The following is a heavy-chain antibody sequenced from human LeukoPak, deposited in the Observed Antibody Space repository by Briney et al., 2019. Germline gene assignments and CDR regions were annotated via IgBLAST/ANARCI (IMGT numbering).Heavy chain of an antibody. CDR3: ARDNSVGDNAWWFDP. D-gene: IGHD1-26*01. Sequence: ASVKVSCKASGYTFTSYYMHWVRQAPGQGLEWMGLINPTGGSTGYAQKFQGRVTMTRDMSTSTDYMELSSLRSEDTAIYYCARDNSVGDNAWWFDPRGQGTLVTVSS. J-gene: IGHJ5*02. CDR1: GYTFTSYY. V-gene: IGHV1-46*01. CDR2: INPTGGST.